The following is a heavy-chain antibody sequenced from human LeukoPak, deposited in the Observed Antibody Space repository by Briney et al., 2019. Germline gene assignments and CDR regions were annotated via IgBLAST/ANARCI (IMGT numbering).Heavy chain of an antibody. CDR2: FDPEDGET. V-gene: IGHV1-24*01. CDR3: ATGGRTSCWACPNFDY. J-gene: IGHJ4*02. CDR1: GYTFTTYY. Sequence: GASVKVSCKASGYTFTTYYMHWVRQAPGKGLEWMGGFDPEDGETIYAQKFQGRVTMTEDTSTDTAYMELSSLRSEDTAVYYCATGGRTSCWACPNFDYWGQGTLVTVSS. D-gene: IGHD2-2*01.